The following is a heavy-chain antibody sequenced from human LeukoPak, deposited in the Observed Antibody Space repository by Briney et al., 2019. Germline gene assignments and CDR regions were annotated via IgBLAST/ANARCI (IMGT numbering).Heavy chain of an antibody. CDR2: ISHDGINK. J-gene: IGHJ4*02. CDR1: GFSFSSCA. CDR3: VKGVATYESISGYFDY. D-gene: IGHD3-22*01. Sequence: GGSLRLSCVASGFSFSSCAMHWVRQAPGKGLEWVTNISHDGINKHYVDSVRGRFTISRDYSKNTLFLQMNSLTAEDTAVYYCVKGVATYESISGYFDYWGQGTLVTVSS. V-gene: IGHV3-30-3*01.